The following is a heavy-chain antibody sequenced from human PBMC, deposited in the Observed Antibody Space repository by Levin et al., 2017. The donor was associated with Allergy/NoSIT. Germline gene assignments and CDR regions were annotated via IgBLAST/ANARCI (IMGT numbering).Heavy chain of an antibody. J-gene: IGHJ4*02. D-gene: IGHD1-1*01. Sequence: GESLKISCKASGYTFASYSMHWVRQAPGQGLEWVGVVHPIGSGTNYARKFQGRITMTRETSTSTAYMELGSLTSDDTAVYYCAKDANWSQEYWGQGTLVTVSS. CDR3: AKDANWSQEY. CDR2: VHPIGSGT. CDR1: GYTFASYS. V-gene: IGHV1-46*01.